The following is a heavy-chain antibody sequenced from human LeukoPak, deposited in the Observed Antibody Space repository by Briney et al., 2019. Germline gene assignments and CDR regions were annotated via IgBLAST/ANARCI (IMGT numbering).Heavy chain of an antibody. V-gene: IGHV3-48*02. Sequence: GGSLRLSCAASGFTFSDYTMNWVRQAPGKGLEWLSYISTGGRAVYYADSVKGRFTISRDNAKNSLYLQMNSLRDEDTAVYYCARDRRYSFDYWGQGTLVTVSS. D-gene: IGHD5-18*01. CDR1: GFTFSDYT. CDR3: ARDRRYSFDY. J-gene: IGHJ4*02. CDR2: ISTGGRAV.